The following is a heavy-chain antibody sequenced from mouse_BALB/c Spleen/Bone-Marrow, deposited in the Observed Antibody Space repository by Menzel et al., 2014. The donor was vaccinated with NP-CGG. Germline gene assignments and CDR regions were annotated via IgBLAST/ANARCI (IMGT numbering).Heavy chain of an antibody. J-gene: IGHJ2*01. D-gene: IGHD4-1*01. V-gene: IGHV5-17*02. CDR1: GFTFSSFG. CDR3: TRGGNWDDFDY. Sequence: DVMLVESGGGLVQPGGSRKLSCAASGFTFSSFGMHWVRQAPEKGLEWVAYISSGSSNIYYADTVKGRFTFSRDNPKNTLFLQMTSLRSEDTAMYYCTRGGNWDDFDYWGQGTTLTVSS. CDR2: ISSGSSNI.